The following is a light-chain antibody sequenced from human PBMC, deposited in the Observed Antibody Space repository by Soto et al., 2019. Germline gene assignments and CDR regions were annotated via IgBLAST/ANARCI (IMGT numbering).Light chain of an antibody. CDR2: DAS. CDR3: QQGASFPLA. CDR1: QSIATSQ. V-gene: IGKV3-11*01. J-gene: IGKJ4*01. Sequence: VLTQSAGTLYLNPGERATLFCRASQSIATSQLAWYQQKPGQAPRLPIYDASKRATGIPARFSGSGSGTDFTLTISSLEPEDFATYFCQQGASFPLAFGGGTKVDIK.